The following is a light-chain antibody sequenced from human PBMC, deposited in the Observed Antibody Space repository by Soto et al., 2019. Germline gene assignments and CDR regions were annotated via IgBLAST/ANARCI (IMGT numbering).Light chain of an antibody. J-gene: IGLJ1*01. CDR2: TNS. V-gene: IGLV1-44*01. CDR1: SPNVGTNP. Sequence: SCSISSPNVGTNPVAWYQQLPGTAPKLLIYTNSQRPLGVPVRFSGSKSGTSASLAISGLQSEDEGDYYCATWDDNVYVFGTGTKVTVL. CDR3: ATWDDNVYV.